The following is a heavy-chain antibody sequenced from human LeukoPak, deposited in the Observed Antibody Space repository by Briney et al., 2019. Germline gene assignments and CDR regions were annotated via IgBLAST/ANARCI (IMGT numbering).Heavy chain of an antibody. V-gene: IGHV3-9*01. D-gene: IGHD3-22*01. Sequence: GGSLRLSCAASGFTFGDYAMHWVRQAPGKGLEWVSGISWNSGSIGYADSVKGRFTISRDNAKNSLYLQMNSLRAEDTALYYCASIGSSGSRDYWGQGTLVTVSS. CDR1: GFTFGDYA. J-gene: IGHJ4*02. CDR2: ISWNSGSI. CDR3: ASIGSSGSRDY.